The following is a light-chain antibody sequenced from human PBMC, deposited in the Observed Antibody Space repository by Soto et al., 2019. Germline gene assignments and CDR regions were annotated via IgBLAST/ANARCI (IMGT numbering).Light chain of an antibody. V-gene: IGKV1-27*01. CDR3: EKYSSVPV. CDR1: QGIRNF. J-gene: IGKJ3*01. CDR2: AAF. Sequence: DIQMTQSPTSLSASVGGRVTITCRASQGIRNFVAWYQQKPGKAPKLLIYAAFTLQSGVPSRFSGSGSGTDFTLTINSLQPEDVATYSCEKYSSVPVFGPGTKVEIK.